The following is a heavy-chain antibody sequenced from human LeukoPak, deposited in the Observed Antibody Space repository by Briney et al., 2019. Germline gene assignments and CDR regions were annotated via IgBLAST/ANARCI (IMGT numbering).Heavy chain of an antibody. J-gene: IGHJ4*02. D-gene: IGHD6-13*01. Sequence: GGSLRLSCAASGFTFSSYGIHWVRQAPGKGLEWVAVIWYDGSKKYYADSVKGRFNISRDNSKNTLYLQMNSLRAEDTAVYYCAKLAYSSWPYYFDYWGQGTLVTVSS. CDR1: GFTFSSYG. CDR2: IWYDGSKK. V-gene: IGHV3-33*03. CDR3: AKLAYSSWPYYFDY.